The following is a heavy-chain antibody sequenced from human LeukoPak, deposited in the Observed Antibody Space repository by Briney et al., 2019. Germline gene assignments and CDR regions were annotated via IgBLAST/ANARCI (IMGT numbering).Heavy chain of an antibody. CDR3: ARDVGYDSSGSYPYYFDY. D-gene: IGHD3-22*01. V-gene: IGHV3-7*05. CDR1: RFTFSSYC. Sequence: GGSLRLSCAASRFTFSSYCMTWVPQAPGKGLECVANIKQGGGEKHYVDPVQGRFSISRDNPKNSLYLQMNSLRAEDTAVYYCARDVGYDSSGSYPYYFDYWGLGTLVTVSS. CDR2: IKQGGGEK. J-gene: IGHJ4*02.